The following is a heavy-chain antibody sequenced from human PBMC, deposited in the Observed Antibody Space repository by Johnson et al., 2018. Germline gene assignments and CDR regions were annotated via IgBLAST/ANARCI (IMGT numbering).Heavy chain of an antibody. CDR2: ISYDGSNK. CDR1: GFTFSSYG. Sequence: QVQLVQSGGGVVQPGRSLRLSCAASGFTFSSYGMHWVRQAPGKGLEWVAVISYDGSNKYYADSVKGRFTISRDNSKNTLYLQMNSLRAEDTAVYYCAKDSIAARPGGWIHYSYSYMDVWGKRTTVTVSS. D-gene: IGHD6-6*01. CDR3: AKDSIAARPGGWIHYSYSYMDV. V-gene: IGHV3-30*18. J-gene: IGHJ6*03.